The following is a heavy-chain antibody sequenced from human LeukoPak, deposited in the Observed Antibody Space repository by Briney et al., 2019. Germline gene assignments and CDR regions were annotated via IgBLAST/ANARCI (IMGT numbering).Heavy chain of an antibody. CDR1: GFTFSSYN. CDR2: ISSSSSTI. J-gene: IGHJ5*02. D-gene: IGHD2-15*01. V-gene: IGHV3-48*01. CDR3: AKANVVAAMADWFDP. Sequence: GGSLRLSCAASGFTFSSYNMNWVRQAPGKGLEWVSYISSSSSTIYYADSVKGRFTISRDNSKNTLYLQMNSLRAEDTAVYYCAKANVVAAMADWFDPWGQGTLVTVSS.